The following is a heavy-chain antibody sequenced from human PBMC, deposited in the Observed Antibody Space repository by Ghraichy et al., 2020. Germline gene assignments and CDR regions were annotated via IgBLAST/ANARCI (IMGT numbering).Heavy chain of an antibody. Sequence: SCAASGFTFSSYSMNWVRQAPGKGLEWVSSISSSSSYIYYADSVKGRFTISRDNAKNSLYLQMNSLRAEDTAVYYCARRAYSSGWYERPTDYWGQGTLVTVSS. CDR2: ISSSSSYI. J-gene: IGHJ4*02. CDR3: ARRAYSSGWYERPTDY. D-gene: IGHD6-19*01. V-gene: IGHV3-21*01. CDR1: GFTFSSYS.